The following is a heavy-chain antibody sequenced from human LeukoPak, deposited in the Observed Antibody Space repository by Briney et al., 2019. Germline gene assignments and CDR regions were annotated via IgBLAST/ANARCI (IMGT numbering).Heavy chain of an antibody. Sequence: PGGSLRLPCAASGFTVSSKYMSWVRQAPGKGLAGVSIIYSGGSTDYADSVKGRFTISRDNSKNTLYLQMNSLRAEDTAVYYCAREGVGPFGFDCWGQGTLVTVSS. CDR3: AREGVGPFGFDC. D-gene: IGHD3-16*01. J-gene: IGHJ5*01. V-gene: IGHV3-66*01. CDR2: IYSGGST. CDR1: GFTVSSKY.